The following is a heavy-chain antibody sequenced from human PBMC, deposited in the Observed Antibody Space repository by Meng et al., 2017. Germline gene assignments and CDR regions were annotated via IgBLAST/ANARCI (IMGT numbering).Heavy chain of an antibody. J-gene: IGHJ3*02. CDR3: TMYTRGHI. CDR1: GVTFSGSD. CDR2: ISSKLNSFAT. V-gene: IGHV3-73*01. Sequence: VESGGGWVQPGGSLKLSCAVSGVTFSGSDIHWVRQASGKGLEWVGRISSKLNSFATAYPASLKGRFTISRDDSKNTAYLQMNSLMTEDTALYYCTMYTRGHIWGQGTMVTVSS. D-gene: IGHD6-19*01.